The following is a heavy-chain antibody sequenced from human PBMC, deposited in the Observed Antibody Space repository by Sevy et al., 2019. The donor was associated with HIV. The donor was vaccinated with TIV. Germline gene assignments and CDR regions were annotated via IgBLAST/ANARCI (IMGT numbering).Heavy chain of an antibody. CDR2: VKPKTDGETK. CDR1: GFKFSEVW. D-gene: IGHD2-21*01. Sequence: GGSLRLSCVASGFKFSEVWMAWVRQTPGKGLEWVGRVKPKTDGETKDYGTPVRGRFTISRDDLEATVHLQMNSLKREDTAVYFCTTEGIGHLKTHYWGQGTLVTVSS. V-gene: IGHV3-15*01. CDR3: TTEGIGHLKTHY. J-gene: IGHJ4*02.